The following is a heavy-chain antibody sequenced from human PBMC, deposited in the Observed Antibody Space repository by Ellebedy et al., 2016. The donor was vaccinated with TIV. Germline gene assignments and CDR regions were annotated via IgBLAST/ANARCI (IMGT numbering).Heavy chain of an antibody. J-gene: IGHJ6*02. CDR3: ARHIGHYGMDV. D-gene: IGHD3-16*01. V-gene: IGHV1-2*02. CDR2: INPNRGVT. CDR1: GGTFSSYA. Sequence: ASVKVSXXASGGTFSSYAISWVRQAPGQGLEWMGWINPNRGVTKYAQKFQGRVTMTRDTSISTAYMGLSRLRSDDTAVYYCARHIGHYGMDVWGQGTTVTVSS.